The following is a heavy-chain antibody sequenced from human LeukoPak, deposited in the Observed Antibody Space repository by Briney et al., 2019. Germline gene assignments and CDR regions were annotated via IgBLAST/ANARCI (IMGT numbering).Heavy chain of an antibody. CDR3: ASDFYGPHDY. J-gene: IGHJ4*02. V-gene: IGHV3-48*03. CDR2: ISSSGSTI. Sequence: GGSLRLSCAASGFTFSSYEMNWVRQAPGKGLEWVSYISSSGSTIHYADSVKGRFTISRDNAKNSLYLQMNSLRAEDTAVYYCASDFYGPHDYWGQGTLVTVSS. CDR1: GFTFSSYE. D-gene: IGHD4-17*01.